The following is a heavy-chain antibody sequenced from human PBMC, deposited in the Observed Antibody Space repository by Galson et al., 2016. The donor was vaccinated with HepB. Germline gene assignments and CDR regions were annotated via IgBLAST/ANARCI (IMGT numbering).Heavy chain of an antibody. J-gene: IGHJ6*02. CDR1: GYTFTTNA. Sequence: SVKVSCKASGYTFTTNAVHWVRQAPGQRLEWMGWLNAGNGNTSYSQKFQGRVTITRDKSASTAYMELSSLRSEDTALYYCARPYYYDFWSGFYTGDYGMDVWGQGTTVTVSS. CDR2: LNAGNGNT. CDR3: ARPYYYDFWSGFYTGDYGMDV. V-gene: IGHV1-3*01. D-gene: IGHD3-3*01.